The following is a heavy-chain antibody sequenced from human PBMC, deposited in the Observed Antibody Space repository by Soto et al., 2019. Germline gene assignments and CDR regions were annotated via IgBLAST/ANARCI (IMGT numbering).Heavy chain of an antibody. CDR3: ARTPLSLACDDYYYGMDV. J-gene: IGHJ6*02. V-gene: IGHV4-39*07. CDR2: IYYSGST. CDR1: GGSIGSGGYY. Sequence: PSETLSLTCTVSGGSIGSGGYYWSWIRQHPGKGLEWIGSIYYSGSTYYNPSLKSRVTVSVDKSKNQFSLKLSSVTAADTAVYYCARTPLSLACDDYYYGMDVWGQGTTVTVSS. D-gene: IGHD3-3*02.